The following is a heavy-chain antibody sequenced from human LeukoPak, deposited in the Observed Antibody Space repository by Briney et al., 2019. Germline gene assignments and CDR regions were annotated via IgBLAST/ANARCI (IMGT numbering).Heavy chain of an antibody. CDR3: ARDWAEIVLYNHDAFDI. D-gene: IGHD1-26*01. J-gene: IGHJ3*02. CDR1: GYTFTGYY. CDR2: INPNSGGT. Sequence: ASVKVSCKASGYTFTGYYMHWVRQAPGQGLEWMGWINPNSGGTNYAQRFQGRVTMTRDTSISTAYMEPSRLRSDDTAVYYCARDWAEIVLYNHDAFDIWGQGTMVTVSS. V-gene: IGHV1-2*02.